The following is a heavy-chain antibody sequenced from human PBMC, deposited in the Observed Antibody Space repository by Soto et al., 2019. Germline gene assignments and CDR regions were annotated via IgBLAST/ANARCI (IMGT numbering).Heavy chain of an antibody. CDR2: ISSSSSYI. CDR3: ARGSGSYYRTFYYYYGMDV. D-gene: IGHD1-26*01. J-gene: IGHJ6*02. Sequence: EVQLVESGGGLVKPGGSLRLSCAASGFTFSSYSMNWVRQAPGKGLEWVSSISSSSSYIYYADSVKGRFTISRDKAKNSLYLQMNSLRAEDTAVYYCARGSGSYYRTFYYYYGMDVWGQGTTVTVSS. CDR1: GFTFSSYS. V-gene: IGHV3-21*01.